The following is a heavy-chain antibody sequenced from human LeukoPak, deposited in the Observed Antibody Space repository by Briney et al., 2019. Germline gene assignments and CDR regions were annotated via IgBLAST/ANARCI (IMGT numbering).Heavy chain of an antibody. CDR2: ISSSSSYI. J-gene: IGHJ4*02. CDR3: AREEDKQQLANFVY. V-gene: IGHV3-21*05. Sequence: SGGSLRLSCAASGFTFSSYSMNWVRQAPGKGLEWVSYISSSSSYIYYADSVKGRFTISRDNAKNSLYLQMNSLRAEDTAVYYCAREEDKQQLANFVYWGQGTLVTVSS. D-gene: IGHD6-13*01. CDR1: GFTFSSYS.